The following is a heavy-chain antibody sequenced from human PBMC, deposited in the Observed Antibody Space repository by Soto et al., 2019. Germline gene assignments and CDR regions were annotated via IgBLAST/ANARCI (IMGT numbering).Heavy chain of an antibody. CDR1: GFTFSSYA. J-gene: IGHJ4*02. CDR3: VRAGEGSHGTYGGGNFDY. CDR2: ISYDGYNE. Sequence: QVQLVESGGGVVQPGRSLRLSCAASGFTFSSYAMNWVRQAPGKGLEWLAVISYDGYNEYYADSVKGRFTISRDNSKNTLYLQMYSLRTEDTAVYYCVRAGEGSHGTYGGGNFDYWGQGTLVTVSS. D-gene: IGHD3-16*01. V-gene: IGHV3-30-3*01.